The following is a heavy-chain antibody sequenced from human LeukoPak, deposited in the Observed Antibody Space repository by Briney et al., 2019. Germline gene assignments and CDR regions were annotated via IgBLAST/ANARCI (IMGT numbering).Heavy chain of an antibody. Sequence: SETLSLTCTVSGGSISSSSYYWGWIRRPPGKGLEWIGSIYYSGRTYYYPSLKSRVTISVDTSKNQFSLKLSSVTAADTAVYYCARRLARPGYFDYWGQGTLVTVSS. V-gene: IGHV4-39*01. J-gene: IGHJ4*02. CDR1: GGSISSSSYY. CDR2: IYYSGRT. D-gene: IGHD3-9*01. CDR3: ARRLARPGYFDY.